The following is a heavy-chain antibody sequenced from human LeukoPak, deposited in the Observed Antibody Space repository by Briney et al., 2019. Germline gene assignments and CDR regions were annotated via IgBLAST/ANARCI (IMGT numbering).Heavy chain of an antibody. CDR2: INPNSGGT. V-gene: IGHV1-2*04. Sequence: GASVKVSCKASGGTFSSYAISWVRQAPGQGLEWMGWINPNSGGTNYAQKFQGWVTMTRDTSISTAYMELSRLRSDDTAVYYCARDLGCSSTSCPTDYGMDVWGQGTTVTVS. D-gene: IGHD2-2*01. CDR3: ARDLGCSSTSCPTDYGMDV. J-gene: IGHJ6*02. CDR1: GGTFSSYA.